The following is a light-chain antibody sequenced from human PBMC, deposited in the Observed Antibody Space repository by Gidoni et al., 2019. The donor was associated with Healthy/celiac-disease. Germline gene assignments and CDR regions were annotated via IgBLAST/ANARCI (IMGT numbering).Light chain of an antibody. V-gene: IGKV3-11*01. Sequence: PATLSLCPGERATRSCRASQSVSSDLAWYQQKPGQAPMLLIYDASNRATGIPARFSGSGSGTDFTLTSSSLEPEDFAVYYCQQRSNWLYTFGQGTKLEIK. CDR2: DAS. CDR1: QSVSSD. J-gene: IGKJ2*01. CDR3: QQRSNWLYT.